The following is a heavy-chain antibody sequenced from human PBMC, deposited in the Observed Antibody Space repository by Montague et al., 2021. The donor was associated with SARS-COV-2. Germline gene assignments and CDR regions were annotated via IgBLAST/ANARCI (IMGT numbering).Heavy chain of an antibody. J-gene: IGHJ4*02. CDR3: ARDWGCTHFDY. Sequence: VKPTQTLTLTCTFSGFSLSTSGMCVSWIRQPPGRALEWLARIDWDDDKYYSTSLKTSLTISKDTSKNQVVLTMTNMDPVDTATYYCARDWGCTHFDYWGQGTLVTVSS. D-gene: IGHD7-27*01. CDR1: GFSLSTSGMC. V-gene: IGHV2-70*11. CDR2: IDWDDDK.